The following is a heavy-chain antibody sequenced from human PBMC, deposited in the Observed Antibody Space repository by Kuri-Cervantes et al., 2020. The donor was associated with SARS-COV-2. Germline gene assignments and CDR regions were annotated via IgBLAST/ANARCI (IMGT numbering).Heavy chain of an antibody. J-gene: IGHJ4*02. CDR2: ISSSSSYI. CDR3: ASLGGTSWHDY. Sequence: LQLTCAASGFTFSRYSMNWVRQAPGKWLEWVSSISSSSSYIYYADSVKGRFTISRDNAKNSLYLQMNSLRAEDTAVYYCASLGGTSWHDYWGQGTLVTVSS. CDR1: GFTFSRYS. D-gene: IGHD2-2*01. V-gene: IGHV3-21*01.